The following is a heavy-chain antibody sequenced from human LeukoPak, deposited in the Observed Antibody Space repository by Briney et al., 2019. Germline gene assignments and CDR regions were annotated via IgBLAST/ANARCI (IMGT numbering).Heavy chain of an antibody. J-gene: IGHJ3*02. D-gene: IGHD2-15*01. CDR3: ARDWRYCSSGSCYTDHAFDI. CDR2: IYSGGST. Sequence: GGSLRLSCAASGFTFSGNYLTWVRQAPGKGLEWVSLIYSGGSTYYADSVEGRFTISSDNSKNTLYLQMNSLRADDTAVYYCARDWRYCSSGSCYTDHAFDIWGQGTKVTVSS. V-gene: IGHV3-53*01. CDR1: GFTFSGNY.